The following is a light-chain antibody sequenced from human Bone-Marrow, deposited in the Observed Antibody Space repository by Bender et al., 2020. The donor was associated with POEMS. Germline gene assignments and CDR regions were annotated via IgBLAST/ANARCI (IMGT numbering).Light chain of an antibody. CDR1: SSDVGSYNL. Sequence: QSALTQPASVSGSPGQSITISCTGTSSDVGSYNLVSWYQQHPGKAPKLMIYAVTKRPSGVSTRFSGSKSGNTASLTISGLQAEDEADYYCCSYAGGYSWVFGGGTKLTVL. CDR3: CSYAGGYSWV. V-gene: IGLV2-23*02. CDR2: AVT. J-gene: IGLJ3*02.